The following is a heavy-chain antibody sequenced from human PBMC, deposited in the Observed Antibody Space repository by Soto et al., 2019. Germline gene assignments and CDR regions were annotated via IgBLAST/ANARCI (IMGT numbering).Heavy chain of an antibody. D-gene: IGHD2-15*01. CDR3: ARDRMAPIVVVSHGMDV. CDR2: ISSSDKTI. Sequence: PGGSLRLSCAAYGFSFSSYEMNWVRQAPGKGLEWVSYISSSDKTIYYADSVRGRFTISRDNAKNSLYLQMNSLRADDTAVYYCARDRMAPIVVVSHGMDVWAKGPRSPSP. J-gene: IGHJ6*02. V-gene: IGHV3-48*03. CDR1: GFSFSSYE.